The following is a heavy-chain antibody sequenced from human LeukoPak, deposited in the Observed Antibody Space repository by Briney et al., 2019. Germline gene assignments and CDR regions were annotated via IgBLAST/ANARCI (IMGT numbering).Heavy chain of an antibody. CDR3: ARCRDYNFWSGSAVDY. D-gene: IGHD3-3*01. Sequence: GGSLRLSCAASGFFFSSYAMHWVRQAPGEGLEWVAVISYDGVNTDYADSVMGRFTISRDNSKNTLYLQMDSLRAEDTAVYYCARCRDYNFWSGSAVDYWGQGTLVTVSS. CDR2: ISYDGVNT. V-gene: IGHV3-30-3*01. J-gene: IGHJ4*02. CDR1: GFFFSSYA.